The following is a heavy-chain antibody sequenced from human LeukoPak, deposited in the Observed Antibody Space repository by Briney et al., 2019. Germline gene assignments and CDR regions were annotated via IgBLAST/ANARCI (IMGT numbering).Heavy chain of an antibody. CDR3: ATDHCTRTNCYEDYYHGMDV. V-gene: IGHV1-2*02. CDR1: EDPFTGYY. J-gene: IGHJ6*02. D-gene: IGHD2-2*01. CDR2: VNPNNGVT. Sequence: ASVKFSFKASEDPFTGYYIHWVRQAPGQGLEWMGWVNPNNGVTEYAQEFQGRVTMTRDTSLSTAYMELSRLRSDDTAVYYCATDHCTRTNCYEDYYHGMDVWGQGTTVTVSS.